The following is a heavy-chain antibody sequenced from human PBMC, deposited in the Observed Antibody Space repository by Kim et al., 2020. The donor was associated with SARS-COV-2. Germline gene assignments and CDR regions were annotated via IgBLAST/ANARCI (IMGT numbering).Heavy chain of an antibody. CDR2: MNPNSGNT. D-gene: IGHD5-12*01. V-gene: IGHV1-8*01. CDR1: GYTFTSYD. CDR3: MRAVRIRGRRGAGGYVMGYYFDY. J-gene: IGHJ4*02. Sequence: ASVKVSCKASGYTFTSYDINWVRQATGQGLEWMGWMNPNSGNTGYAQKFQGRVTMTRNTSISTAYMELSSLRSEDTAVYYCMRAVRIRGRRGAGGYVMGYYFDYWGQGTLVTVSS.